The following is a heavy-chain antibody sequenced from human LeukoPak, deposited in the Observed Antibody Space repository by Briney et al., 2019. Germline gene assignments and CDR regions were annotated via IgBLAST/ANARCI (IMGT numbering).Heavy chain of an antibody. CDR3: ARDTGSDIYYYYGMDV. CDR2: IWYDGSNK. V-gene: IGHV3-33*01. D-gene: IGHD3-10*01. Sequence: PGGSLILSCAASGFTFSSYGMHWVRQAPGKGLEWVAVIWYDGSNKYYADSVKGRFTISRDNSKNTLYLQMNSLRAEDTAVYYCARDTGSDIYYYYGMDVWGQGTTVTVSS. CDR1: GFTFSSYG. J-gene: IGHJ6*02.